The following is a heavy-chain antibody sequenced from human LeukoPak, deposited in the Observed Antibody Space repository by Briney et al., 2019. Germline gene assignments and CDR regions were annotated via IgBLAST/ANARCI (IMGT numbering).Heavy chain of an antibody. CDR2: IYYNGYT. D-gene: IGHD3-22*01. CDR1: GGSIGTYY. J-gene: IGHJ4*02. CDR3: ARSSESYDSSGYYSYYFDY. V-gene: IGHV4-59*01. Sequence: SETLSLTCTVSGGSIGTYYWSWIRQPPGKGLEWIGYIYYNGYTDYNPSLKSRVTISLHTSKNQFSLKLSSVNAADTAVYYCARSSESYDSSGYYSYYFDYWGQGTLVTVSS.